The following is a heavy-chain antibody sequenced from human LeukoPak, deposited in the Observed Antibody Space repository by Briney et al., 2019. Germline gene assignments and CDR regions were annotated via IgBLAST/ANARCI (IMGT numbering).Heavy chain of an antibody. D-gene: IGHD4-23*01. J-gene: IGHJ4*02. Sequence: ASVKVSCKASGYTFTGYYMHWVRQAPGQGLEWMGWINPNSGGTNHAQKFQGRVTMTRDTSISTAYMELSRLRSDDTAVYYCARARYLTPTDYWGQGTLVTVSS. CDR2: INPNSGGT. V-gene: IGHV1-2*02. CDR1: GYTFTGYY. CDR3: ARARYLTPTDY.